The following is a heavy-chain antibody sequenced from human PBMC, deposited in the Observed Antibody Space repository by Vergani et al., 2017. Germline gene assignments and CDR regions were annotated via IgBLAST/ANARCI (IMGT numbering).Heavy chain of an antibody. CDR1: GFSFSSFG. D-gene: IGHD2/OR15-2a*01. V-gene: IGHV3-23*04. CDR3: AREXRSNTSPFVGD. J-gene: IGHJ4*02. Sequence: VQLVESGGGVVQPGGSLRLSCATSGFSFSSFGMHWVRQAPGKGLEWVSAISGHGDRTYYADSVKGRFTISRDNSKNTVYLQMNSLKAEDRATYYCAREXRSNTSPFVGDWGQGTLVTV. CDR2: ISGHGDRT.